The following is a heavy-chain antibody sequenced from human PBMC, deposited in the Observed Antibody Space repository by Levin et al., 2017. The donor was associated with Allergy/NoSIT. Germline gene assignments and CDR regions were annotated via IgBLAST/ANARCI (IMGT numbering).Heavy chain of an antibody. Sequence: ASVKVSCQASGYTFTDYFIHWVRQTPGQGLEWMGRIIPNTGDTNYAQEYQGRVTMTRDTSISTVYMELSRLRSDDTPVYFCTRDFARCYGGSCYAWYFDSWGQGTLVTVSS. J-gene: IGHJ4*02. CDR2: IIPNTGDT. D-gene: IGHD2-15*01. CDR1: GYTFTDYF. CDR3: TRDFARCYGGSCYAWYFDS. V-gene: IGHV1-2*06.